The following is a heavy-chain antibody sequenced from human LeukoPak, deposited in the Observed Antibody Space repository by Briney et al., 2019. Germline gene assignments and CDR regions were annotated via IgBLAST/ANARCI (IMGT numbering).Heavy chain of an antibody. Sequence: GGSLRLSCVASGFTFSNYWMGWVRQAPGKGLEWVANIKPDGSEKYYLDSVKGRFTISRDNAKNSLNLQMNSLRAEDTAVYYCAKVGLSSGWLGGAFDIWGQGTMVTVSS. CDR2: IKPDGSEK. D-gene: IGHD6-19*01. CDR3: AKVGLSSGWLGGAFDI. V-gene: IGHV3-7*03. CDR1: GFTFSNYW. J-gene: IGHJ3*02.